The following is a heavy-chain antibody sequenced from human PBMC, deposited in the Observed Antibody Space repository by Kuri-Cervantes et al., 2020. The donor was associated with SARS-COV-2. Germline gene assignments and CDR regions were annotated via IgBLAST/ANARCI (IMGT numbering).Heavy chain of an antibody. Sequence: GSLRLSCTVSGGSISSHYWSWIRQPAGKGLEWIGYIYYSGSTNYNPSLKSRVTISVDTSKNQFSLKLSSVTAADTAVYYCARVAYSGYFFDYWGQGTLVTVSS. D-gene: IGHD5-12*01. CDR1: GGSISSHY. CDR3: ARVAYSGYFFDY. V-gene: IGHV4-59*11. CDR2: IYYSGST. J-gene: IGHJ4*02.